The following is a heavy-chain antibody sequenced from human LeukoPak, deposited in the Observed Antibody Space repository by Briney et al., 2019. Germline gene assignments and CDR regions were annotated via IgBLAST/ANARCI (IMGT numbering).Heavy chain of an antibody. CDR3: AKYNAGTYVTD. D-gene: IGHD3-10*01. J-gene: IGHJ4*02. V-gene: IGHV3-66*01. Sequence: GGSLRLSCAASGFTVSSNYMSWVRQAPGKGLEWVSILYSSGSAYYADSVKGRFTISRDSSKNTLYLQMNTLRAEDTAVYYCAKYNAGTYVTDWGQGTLVTVSS. CDR1: GFTVSSNY. CDR2: LYSSGSA.